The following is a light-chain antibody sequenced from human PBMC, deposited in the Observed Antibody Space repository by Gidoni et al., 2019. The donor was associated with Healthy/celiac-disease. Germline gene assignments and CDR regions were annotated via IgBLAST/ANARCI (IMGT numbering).Light chain of an antibody. V-gene: IGKV1-39*01. Sequence: DFQLTQSPSSLSASVGDRVTITCRASQSISSYLHWYQQKPGKAPKLLIYAASSLQSGVPARFSGSGSGTDFTLTISSLQPEDFATYYCQQSNSTPQITFGPGTKVDIK. CDR3: QQSNSTPQIT. CDR1: QSISSY. J-gene: IGKJ3*01. CDR2: AAS.